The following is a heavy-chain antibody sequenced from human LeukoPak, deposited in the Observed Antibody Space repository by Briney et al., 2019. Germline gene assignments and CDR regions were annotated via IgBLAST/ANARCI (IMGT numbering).Heavy chain of an antibody. CDR3: ARVGIAVASYYYYYMDV. CDR1: GGTFSSYA. J-gene: IGHJ6*03. Sequence: SVKVSCKASGGTFSSYAISWVRQAPGQGLEWMGGIIPIFGTANYAQKFQGRVTITTDESTSTAYMGLSSLRSEDTAVYYCARVGIAVASYYYYYMDVWGKGTTVTVSS. CDR2: IIPIFGTA. D-gene: IGHD6-19*01. V-gene: IGHV1-69*05.